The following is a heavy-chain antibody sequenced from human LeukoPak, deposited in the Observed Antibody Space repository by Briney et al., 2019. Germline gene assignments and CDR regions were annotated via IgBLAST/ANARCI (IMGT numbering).Heavy chain of an antibody. D-gene: IGHD3-10*01. CDR1: GYTFTSYG. Sequence: ASVKVSCKASGYTFTSYGISWVRQAPGQGLEWMGWISAYNGNTNYAQKLQGRVTMTTDTSTSTAYMELRSLRSDDTAVYYCARDYYNGSGSYYEFDYWGQGTLVTVSS. CDR2: ISAYNGNT. J-gene: IGHJ4*02. V-gene: IGHV1-18*01. CDR3: ARDYYNGSGSYYEFDY.